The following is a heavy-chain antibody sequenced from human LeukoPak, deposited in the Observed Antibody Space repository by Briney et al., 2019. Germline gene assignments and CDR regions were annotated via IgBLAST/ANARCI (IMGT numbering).Heavy chain of an antibody. Sequence: GGSLRLSCAASGFTFSSYWMTWVRQAPGKGLEWVANIKQDGSEKYYVDSVKGRFTISRDNAKNSLSLRMNSLRADDTAVYYCARVPRVVVVAATCFDYWGQGTLVTVSS. CDR2: IKQDGSEK. CDR1: GFTFSSYW. V-gene: IGHV3-7*01. D-gene: IGHD2-15*01. CDR3: ARVPRVVVVAATCFDY. J-gene: IGHJ4*02.